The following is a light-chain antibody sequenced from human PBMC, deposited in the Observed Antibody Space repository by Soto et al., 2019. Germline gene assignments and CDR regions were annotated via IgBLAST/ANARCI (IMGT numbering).Light chain of an antibody. CDR3: QQRSNWPQIT. J-gene: IGKJ4*01. CDR2: DAS. Sequence: EIVLTQSPATLSLSPGERATLSCRASQSVSKYLAWYQQKPGQAPRLLIHDASHRATGIPARFSGSGSGTDFTLTISSREPEDFGVYYRQQRSNWPQITFGGGTKVEIK. V-gene: IGKV3-11*01. CDR1: QSVSKY.